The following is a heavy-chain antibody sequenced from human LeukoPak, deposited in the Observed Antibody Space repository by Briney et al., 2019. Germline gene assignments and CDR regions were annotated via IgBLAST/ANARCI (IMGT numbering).Heavy chain of an antibody. J-gene: IGHJ6*02. D-gene: IGHD3-16*02. CDR2: IGTAGDT. Sequence: GRSLRLSCAASGFTFSSYDLHWVPQSTGKGLEWVSAIGTAGDTYYPASVKGRFTISRENAKNSLYLQMNSLRAGDWAVYYWARGGVRFGRVIVLGMDVWGQGTTVTVSS. CDR3: ARGGVRFGRVIVLGMDV. V-gene: IGHV3-13*01. CDR1: GFTFSSYD.